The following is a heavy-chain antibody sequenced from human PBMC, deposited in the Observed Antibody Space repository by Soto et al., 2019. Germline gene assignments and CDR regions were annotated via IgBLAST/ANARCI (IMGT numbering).Heavy chain of an antibody. Sequence: EVQLVESGGGLVQPGGSLRLSCAASGFTVSSNYMSWVRQAPGKGLEWVSVIYSDGSTYYAGSVKVRFTISRDNSKNTLYLQMNSLRAEDTAVYYCARADILTGYWGAFDIWGQGTMVTVFS. V-gene: IGHV3-66*01. CDR3: ARADILTGYWGAFDI. CDR1: GFTVSSNY. J-gene: IGHJ3*02. CDR2: IYSDGST. D-gene: IGHD3-9*01.